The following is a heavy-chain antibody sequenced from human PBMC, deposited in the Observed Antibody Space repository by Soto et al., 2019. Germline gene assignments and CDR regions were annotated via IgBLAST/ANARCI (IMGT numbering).Heavy chain of an antibody. V-gene: IGHV4-30-4*01. D-gene: IGHD4-17*01. J-gene: IGHJ2*01. CDR2: IFDSGST. CDR1: GGSISSGVHS. CDR3: ALEIMPLTTDWYFEL. Sequence: QVQLQESGPGLLKPSETLSLTCTVSGGSISSGVHSWSWIRQPPGKGLERIGHIFDSGSTYYNPSLTCRITISVDTSKHPDSLRLSSVTDADTAVPYCALEIMPLTTDWYFELWGRGALVTFSS.